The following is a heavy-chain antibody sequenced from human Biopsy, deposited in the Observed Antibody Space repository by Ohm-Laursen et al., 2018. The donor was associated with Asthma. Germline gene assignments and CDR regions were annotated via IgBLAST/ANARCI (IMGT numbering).Heavy chain of an antibody. J-gene: IGHJ4*02. V-gene: IGHV3-30*18. CDR3: AKRRGYSGHDNDY. D-gene: IGHD5-12*01. CDR2: ISYDGNHK. CDR1: GFMFRSFG. Sequence: SLRLSCAASGFMFRSFGMHWVRQAPGKGLEWVAVISYDGNHKFYEDSVKGRFTISRDNSKNTLYLQMNSLRTEDSAVYYCAKRRGYSGHDNDYWGQGTLVIVSS.